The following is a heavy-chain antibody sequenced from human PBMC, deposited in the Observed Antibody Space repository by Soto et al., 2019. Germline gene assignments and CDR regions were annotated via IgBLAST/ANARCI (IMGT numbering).Heavy chain of an antibody. CDR2: IGGSGTTI. Sequence: EVQLVESGGGLVQPGGSLRLSCAASGFTFRSHSMNWVRQAPGKGLEWLSYIGGSGTTIDYADSVKGRFTISRDNAKNSVFLQMTSLRGEDTAVYYCARDPPYSTSSGYCDHWGQGTPVIVSS. CDR3: ARDPPYSTSSGYCDH. D-gene: IGHD6-6*01. J-gene: IGHJ4*02. CDR1: GFTFRSHS. V-gene: IGHV3-48*01.